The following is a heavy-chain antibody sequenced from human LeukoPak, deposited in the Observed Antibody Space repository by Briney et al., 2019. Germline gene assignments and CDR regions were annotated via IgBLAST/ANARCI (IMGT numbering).Heavy chain of an antibody. Sequence: SETLSLTCSVSGDSVSRSDSYWDWIRQPPGKGLEWIGTIYYSGRTYYSPSLRSRVTMSVDPSNNQFSLALRSVTAADTALYYCARRRYFDGSGYLEWGQGTLLSVSS. J-gene: IGHJ1*01. CDR1: GDSVSRSDSY. CDR3: ARRRYFDGSGYLE. V-gene: IGHV4-39*01. D-gene: IGHD3-22*01. CDR2: IYYSGRT.